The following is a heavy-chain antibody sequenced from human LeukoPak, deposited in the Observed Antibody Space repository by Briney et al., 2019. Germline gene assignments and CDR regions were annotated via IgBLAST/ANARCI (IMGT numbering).Heavy chain of an antibody. CDR3: ARGGYCSSTSCPDAFDI. CDR2: IYPGDSDT. CDR1: GYSFTSYW. D-gene: IGHD2-2*01. V-gene: IGHV5-51*01. J-gene: IGHJ3*02. Sequence: GESLKISCKGSGYSFTSYWIGWVRQMPGKGLEWMGIIYPGDSDTRYSPSFQGQVTISADRSISTAYLQWSSLRASDTAMYYCARGGYCSSTSCPDAFDIWGQGTMVTVSS.